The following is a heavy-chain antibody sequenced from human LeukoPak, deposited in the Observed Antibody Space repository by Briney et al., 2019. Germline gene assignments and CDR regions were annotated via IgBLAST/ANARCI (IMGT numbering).Heavy chain of an antibody. CDR1: GFTFRSYA. D-gene: IGHD2-2*01. Sequence: GGSLRLSCAASGFTFRSYAISWVRQGPGKGLEWVSGISGSGMYTYYADSVKGRFPISRDNSKNTVYLQMNSLRAEDTAVYYCAKITGGDRGYCTWTSCNQGGWFDPWGQGTLVTVSS. V-gene: IGHV3-23*01. CDR3: AKITGGDRGYCTWTSCNQGGWFDP. CDR2: ISGSGMYT. J-gene: IGHJ5*02.